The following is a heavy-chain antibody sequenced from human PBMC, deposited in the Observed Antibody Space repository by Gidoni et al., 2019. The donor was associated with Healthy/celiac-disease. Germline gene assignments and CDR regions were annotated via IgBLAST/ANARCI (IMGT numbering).Heavy chain of an antibody. CDR1: GFTFSRYG. CDR3: AKGLFYYFIVVVPANAGGMDV. Sequence: QVQLVESGGGVVQPGGSLRLSWAASGFTFSRYGLHWARQAPGKGLEWVAFIRYDGSNKYYADSVKGRFTISRDNSKNTLYLQMNSLRAEDTAVYYCAKGLFYYFIVVVPANAGGMDVWGQGTTVTVSS. J-gene: IGHJ6*02. V-gene: IGHV3-30*02. CDR2: IRYDGSNK. D-gene: IGHD2-2*01.